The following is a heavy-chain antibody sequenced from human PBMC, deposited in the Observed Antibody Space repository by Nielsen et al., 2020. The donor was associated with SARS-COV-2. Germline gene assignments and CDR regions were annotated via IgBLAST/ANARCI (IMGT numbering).Heavy chain of an antibody. J-gene: IGHJ4*02. V-gene: IGHV4-59*13. CDR1: GFTFDKYG. D-gene: IGHD3-3*01. CDR2: IYDSGNT. Sequence: ESLKISCAASGFTFDKYGLTWIRQPPEKGLEWIAYIYDSGNTNYNPSLKSRVTISVDTSRNQFSLKLTSVTAADTAVYYCARGSDEGLALWGQGTLVTVSS. CDR3: ARGSDEGLAL.